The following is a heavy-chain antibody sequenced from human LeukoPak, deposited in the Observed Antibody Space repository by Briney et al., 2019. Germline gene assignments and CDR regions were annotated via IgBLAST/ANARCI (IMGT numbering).Heavy chain of an antibody. CDR1: GYTFTSYG. D-gene: IGHD6-19*01. Sequence: GASVKVSCKASGYTFTSYGISWVRQAPGQGLEWMGWISAYNGNTNYAQKLQGRVTMTTDTSTSTAYMELRSLRSDDTAVYYCARAISIGQWLVMPAFDYWGQGTLVTVSS. V-gene: IGHV1-18*01. CDR2: ISAYNGNT. CDR3: ARAISIGQWLVMPAFDY. J-gene: IGHJ4*02.